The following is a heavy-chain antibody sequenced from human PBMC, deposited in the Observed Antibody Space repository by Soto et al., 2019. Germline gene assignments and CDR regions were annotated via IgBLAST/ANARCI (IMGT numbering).Heavy chain of an antibody. D-gene: IGHD3-10*02. V-gene: IGHV6-1*01. Sequence: TLALTCAVSGDSVSSNSAAWNWIRQCPSRGLEWLGRTYYRSKWYNDYAVSVKSRITINPDTSKNQFSLQLNSVTPEDTAVYCCASDYNRIFVRWSDRWGKGKLITVSS. CDR2: TYYRSKWYN. CDR3: ASDYNRIFVRWSDR. CDR1: GDSVSSNSAA. J-gene: IGHJ5*01.